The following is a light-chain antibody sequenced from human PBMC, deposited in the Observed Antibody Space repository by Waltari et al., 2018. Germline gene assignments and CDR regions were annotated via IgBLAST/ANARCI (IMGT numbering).Light chain of an antibody. CDR2: DYH. CDR1: ESVSSS. V-gene: IGKV3-11*01. Sequence: EMVLTQSPATLSLSPGERAIVSCRASESVSSSLTWYQQKGGQAPRLLIYDYHKRATGIPARFSGSGSGTDFTLTISSLEPEDFGVYYCLQRSDWPPVYTFGQGTNLEIK. CDR3: LQRSDWPPVYT. J-gene: IGKJ2*01.